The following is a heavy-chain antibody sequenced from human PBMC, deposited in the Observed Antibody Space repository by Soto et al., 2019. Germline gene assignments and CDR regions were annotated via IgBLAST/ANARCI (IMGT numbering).Heavy chain of an antibody. J-gene: IGHJ6*03. CDR3: ARGSVAAPPYYYYMDV. CDR2: INHSGST. V-gene: IGHV4-34*01. D-gene: IGHD6-13*01. Sequence: PSETLSLTCAVYGGSFSGYYWSWIRQPPGKGLEWIGEINHSGSTNYNPSLKSRVTISVDTSKNQFSLKLSSVTAADTAVYYCARGSVAAPPYYYYMDVWGKGTTVTVSS. CDR1: GGSFSGYY.